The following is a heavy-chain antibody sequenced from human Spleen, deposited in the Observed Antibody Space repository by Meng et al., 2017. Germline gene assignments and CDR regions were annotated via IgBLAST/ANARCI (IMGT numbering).Heavy chain of an antibody. CDR1: GFTFSSYA. D-gene: IGHD6-19*01. CDR2: ISGSGGST. J-gene: IGHJ1*01. V-gene: IGHV3-23*01. Sequence: ESLKISCAASGFTFSSYAMSWVRQAPGKGLEWVSAISGSGGSTYYADSVKGRFTISRDNSKNTLYLQMNSLRAEDTAVYYCAKGPRGWLVSEYFQHWGQGTLVTVSS. CDR3: AKGPRGWLVSEYFQH.